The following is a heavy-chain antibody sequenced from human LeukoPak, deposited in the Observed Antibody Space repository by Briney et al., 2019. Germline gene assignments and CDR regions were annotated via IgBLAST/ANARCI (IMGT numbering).Heavy chain of an antibody. D-gene: IGHD6-19*01. Sequence: PGGSLRLSCAASGFTFSSYAMSWVRQAPGKGLEWVPAISGSGGSTYYADSVKGRFTISRDNSKNTLYLQMNSLRAEDTAVYYCAKDWAVAGIVDYWGQGTLVTVSS. J-gene: IGHJ4*02. CDR3: AKDWAVAGIVDY. CDR2: ISGSGGST. CDR1: GFTFSSYA. V-gene: IGHV3-23*01.